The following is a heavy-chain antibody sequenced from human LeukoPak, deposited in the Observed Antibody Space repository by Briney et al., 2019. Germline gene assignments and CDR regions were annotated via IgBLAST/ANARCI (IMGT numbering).Heavy chain of an antibody. J-gene: IGHJ4*02. Sequence: SETLSLTCTVPGGSISSYYWSWIRQPPGKGLEWIGYIYYSGSTNYNPSLKSRVTISVDTSKNQFSLKLSSVTAADTAVYYCARVGDYYDSSGYYSILDYWGQGTLVIVSS. CDR3: ARVGDYYDSSGYYSILDY. V-gene: IGHV4-59*08. D-gene: IGHD3-22*01. CDR2: IYYSGST. CDR1: GGSISSYY.